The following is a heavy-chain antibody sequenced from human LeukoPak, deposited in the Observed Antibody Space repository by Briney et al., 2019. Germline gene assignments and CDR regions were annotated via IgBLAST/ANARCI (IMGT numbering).Heavy chain of an antibody. V-gene: IGHV4-59*01. J-gene: IGHJ3*02. Sequence: SETLSLTCTVSGGSISSYYWSWIRQPPGKGLEWIGYIYYSGSTNYNPSLKSRVTISVDTSKNQFSLKLSSVTAADTAVYYCARVVTMVRGVKAGAFDIWGQGTMVTVS. CDR1: GGSISSYY. D-gene: IGHD3-10*01. CDR2: IYYSGST. CDR3: ARVVTMVRGVKAGAFDI.